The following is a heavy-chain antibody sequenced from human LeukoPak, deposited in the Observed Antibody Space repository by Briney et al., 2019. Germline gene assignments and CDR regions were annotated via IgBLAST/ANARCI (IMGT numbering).Heavy chain of an antibody. Sequence: GGSLRLSCAASGFTLSSHGMHWVRQAPGKGLEWVAGMWYDGSKEDYADSVKGRFTISRDVSKNTLNLQMNSLRVEDTAMFYCARDLSFGSLDFRGQGTLVTVSS. CDR3: ARDLSFGSLDF. J-gene: IGHJ4*02. V-gene: IGHV3-33*01. D-gene: IGHD1-26*01. CDR2: MWYDGSKE. CDR1: GFTLSSHG.